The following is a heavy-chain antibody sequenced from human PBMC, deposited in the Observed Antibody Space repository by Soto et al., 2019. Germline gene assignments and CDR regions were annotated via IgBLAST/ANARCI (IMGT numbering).Heavy chain of an antibody. V-gene: IGHV4-34*01. CDR3: ARGLISGSHYSGGWYYFDS. Sequence: ETLSLTCTVSGGSISSYIWTWIRQTPGKGLQWIGQINHSGSASYNPSLKSRVTISVHTSNSQFSLELSSVTAADTAVYYCARGLISGSHYSGGWYYFDSWGQGTQVTVSS. CDR2: INHSGSA. CDR1: GGSISSYI. D-gene: IGHD1-26*01. J-gene: IGHJ4*02.